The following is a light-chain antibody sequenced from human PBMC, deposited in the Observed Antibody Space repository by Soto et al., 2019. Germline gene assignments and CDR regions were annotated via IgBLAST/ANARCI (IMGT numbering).Light chain of an antibody. CDR2: AAS. CDR1: QSISSY. J-gene: IGKJ1*01. Sequence: DLPMTQSPSSLSASVGDSVTITCRASQSISSYLNWYQQKPGKAPRLLIYAASSLQSGVPSRFSGSGSGTDFTLTISSLQPEDFATYYCQQSYSTPRTFGQGTKVEIK. V-gene: IGKV1-39*01. CDR3: QQSYSTPRT.